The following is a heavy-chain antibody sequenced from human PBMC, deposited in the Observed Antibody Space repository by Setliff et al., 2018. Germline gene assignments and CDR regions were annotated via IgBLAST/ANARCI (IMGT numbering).Heavy chain of an antibody. J-gene: IGHJ3*02. V-gene: IGHV4-38-2*02. CDR3: AKDVGDGYGVDAYASGWFDI. CDR1: GYSINNAYY. Sequence: SETLSLTCAVSGYSINNAYYWGWIRQTPGKGLEWIGSIFHTGRSYYNPSLKSRVTMSVDTSQSQFSLQLSSVTAADSAVYYCAKDVGDGYGVDAYASGWFDIWCQGTLVTVSS. CDR2: IFHTGRS. D-gene: IGHD5-18*01.